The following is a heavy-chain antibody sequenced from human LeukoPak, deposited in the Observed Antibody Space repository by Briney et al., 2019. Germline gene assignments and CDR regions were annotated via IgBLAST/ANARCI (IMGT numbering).Heavy chain of an antibody. Sequence: SETLSLTCTVSGGSISSYYWSWIRQPPGKGLEWIGYIYFSGSTNYNPSLKSRVTISVDTSKNQFSLKLSSVTAADTAVYYCARGRWFGEFYFDYWGQGTLVTVSS. D-gene: IGHD3-10*01. J-gene: IGHJ4*02. CDR1: GGSISSYY. CDR3: ARGRWFGEFYFDY. CDR2: IYFSGST. V-gene: IGHV4-59*01.